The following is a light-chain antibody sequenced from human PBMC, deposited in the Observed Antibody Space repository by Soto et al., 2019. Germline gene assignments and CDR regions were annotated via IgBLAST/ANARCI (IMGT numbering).Light chain of an antibody. CDR1: QSVSSN. CDR3: QQYNNWST. J-gene: IGKJ1*01. CDR2: GAS. Sequence: EIVMTQSPATLSVSPGERATLSCRASQSVSSNLAWYQQKPGQAPRLLIYGASTRATGIPARFSGSGSGTEFTLTISSLQSEHFAVYYCQQYNNWSTFGHGTKVQIK. V-gene: IGKV3-15*01.